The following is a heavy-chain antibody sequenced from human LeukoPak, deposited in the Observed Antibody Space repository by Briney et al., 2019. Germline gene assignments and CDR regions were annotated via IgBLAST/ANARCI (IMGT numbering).Heavy chain of an antibody. CDR3: AKDDGWVQYAN. CDR2: ISSSGSTI. J-gene: IGHJ4*02. CDR1: GFTFSSYE. V-gene: IGHV3-48*03. D-gene: IGHD5-24*01. Sequence: GGSLRLSCAASGFTFSSYEMNWVRQAPGKGLEWVSYISSSGSTIYYADSVKGRFTISRDNSKNTLYLQMNSLRAVDTAVYYCAKDDGWVQYANWGQGTLVTVSS.